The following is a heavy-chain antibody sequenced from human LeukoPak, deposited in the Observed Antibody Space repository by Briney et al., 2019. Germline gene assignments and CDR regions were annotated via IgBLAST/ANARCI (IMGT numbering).Heavy chain of an antibody. J-gene: IGHJ4*02. D-gene: IGHD5-18*01. CDR2: IYYSGTT. V-gene: IGHV4-59*01. CDR1: GGSISSYY. CDR3: ARGYGRYFDY. Sequence: SETLSLTCTVSGGSISSYYWSWIRQPPGKGLEWTGYIYYSGTTNYNPSLKSRVAISVDTSKNQFSLKLSSVTAADTAVYYCARGYGRYFDYWGQGTLVTVSS.